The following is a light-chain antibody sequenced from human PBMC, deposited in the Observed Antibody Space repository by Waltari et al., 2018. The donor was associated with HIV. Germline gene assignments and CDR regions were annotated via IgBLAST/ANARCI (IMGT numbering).Light chain of an antibody. CDR1: QGISSY. V-gene: IGKV1-9*01. CDR3: QQLESYTQIS. J-gene: IGKJ4*01. Sequence: DIQLTQSPSILSASVGDRVTITCRTSQGISSYLAWYQQKTGKAPKLLIYAASTLQSGVPSRFSGSGSGTEFTLTISSLQPEDFATYYCQQLESYTQISFGGGTKVGIK. CDR2: AAS.